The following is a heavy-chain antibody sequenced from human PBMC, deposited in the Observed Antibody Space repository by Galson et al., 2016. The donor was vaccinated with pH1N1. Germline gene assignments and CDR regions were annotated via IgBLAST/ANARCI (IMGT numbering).Heavy chain of an antibody. CDR1: GFTFSSYA. CDR2: ISGSGGTT. Sequence: SLRLSRAASGFTFSSYAMYWVRQAPGKGLEWVSAISGSGGTTHDADSVKGRFTISRDNSKNTLYLQMHSLRAEDTATYYCAKVTDVCTVTRCFPYGMHAWGQGTTVTVSS. CDR3: AKVTDVCTVTRCFPYGMHA. V-gene: IGHV3-23*01. J-gene: IGHJ6*02. D-gene: IGHD2-2*01.